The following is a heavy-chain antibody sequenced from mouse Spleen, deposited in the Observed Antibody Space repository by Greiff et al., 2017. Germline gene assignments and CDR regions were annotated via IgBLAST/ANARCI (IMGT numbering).Heavy chain of an antibody. Sequence: LQQPGSELVRPGASVKLSCKASGYTFTSYWMHWVKQRPGQGLEWIGNIYPGSGSTNYDEKFKSKATLTVDTSSSTAYMQLSSLTSEDSAVYYCTLCPDYWGQGTTLTVSS. CDR2: IYPGSGST. V-gene: IGHV1S22*01. CDR3: TLCPDY. J-gene: IGHJ2*01. D-gene: IGHD6-5*01. CDR1: GYTFTSYW.